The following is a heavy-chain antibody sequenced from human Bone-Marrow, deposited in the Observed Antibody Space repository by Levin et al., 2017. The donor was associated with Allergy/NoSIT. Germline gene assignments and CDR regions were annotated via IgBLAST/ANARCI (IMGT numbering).Heavy chain of an antibody. CDR3: ARGGFGTGIDY. CDR1: GFTFSSHW. D-gene: IGHD1-1*01. CDR2: INNDGSIT. Sequence: PGGSLRLSFAASGFTFSSHWMHWVRQAPGKGLVWISYINNDGSITSYADSVEGRFTISRDNAKNTLYLQMNSLRAEDTAVYYCARGGFGTGIDYWGPGTLVTVSS. J-gene: IGHJ4*02. V-gene: IGHV3-74*01.